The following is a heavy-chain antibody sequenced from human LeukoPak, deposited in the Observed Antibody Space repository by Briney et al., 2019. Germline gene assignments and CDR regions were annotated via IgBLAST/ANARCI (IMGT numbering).Heavy chain of an antibody. CDR3: ARAVGVVVPAAMGP. Sequence: ASVKVSCKASGYTFTGYYMHWVRQAPGQGLEWMGWINPNSGGTNCAQKFQGRVTMTRDTSISTAYMELSRLRSDDTAVYYCARAVGVVVPAAMGPWGQGTLVTVSS. CDR1: GYTFTGYY. CDR2: INPNSGGT. D-gene: IGHD2-2*01. J-gene: IGHJ5*02. V-gene: IGHV1-2*02.